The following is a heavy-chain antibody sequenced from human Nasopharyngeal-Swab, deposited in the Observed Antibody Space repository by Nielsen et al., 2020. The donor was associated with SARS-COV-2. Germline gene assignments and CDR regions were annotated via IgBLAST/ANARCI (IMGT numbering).Heavy chain of an antibody. J-gene: IGHJ4*02. Sequence: SETLSLTCTVSGGSISSIVSGGSSSSDYWYWSWTRQSPGKGLEWIGFISPSGSTNHNPSPRSRVTISIDTSKNQFSLNLNSVTAADTAMYCCVRDSSQSRFFLWGQGTLVTVSS. CDR3: VRDSSQSRFFL. CDR1: GGSISSIVSGGSSSSDYWY. V-gene: IGHV4-61*08. D-gene: IGHD3-3*01. CDR2: ISPSGST.